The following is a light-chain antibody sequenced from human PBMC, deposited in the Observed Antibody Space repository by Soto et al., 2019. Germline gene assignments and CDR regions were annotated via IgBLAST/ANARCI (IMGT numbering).Light chain of an antibody. V-gene: IGKV3-11*01. Sequence: EIVLTQSPATLSLSPGERATLSCTASQYVNNYLAWYQQRPGQAPRLLIYDVSIRATGIPVRFSGSGSGTDFTLTISSLEPEDSAVYFCQQRSRWHWLTFGGGTRVEIK. CDR3: QQRSRWHWLT. CDR1: QYVNNY. J-gene: IGKJ4*01. CDR2: DVS.